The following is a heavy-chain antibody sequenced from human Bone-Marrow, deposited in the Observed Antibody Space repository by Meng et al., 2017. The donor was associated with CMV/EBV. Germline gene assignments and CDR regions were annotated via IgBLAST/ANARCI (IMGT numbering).Heavy chain of an antibody. CDR1: GFTFSSYE. CDR2: ISSSGSTI. Sequence: GESLKISCAASGFTFSSYEMNWVRQAPGKGLEWVSYISSSGSTIYYADSVKGRFTISRDNAKNSLYLQMNSLRTDDTALYYCAKDSSYNWNLIFDYWGQGTLVTVSS. CDR3: AKDSSYNWNLIFDY. V-gene: IGHV3-48*03. D-gene: IGHD1-20*01. J-gene: IGHJ4*02.